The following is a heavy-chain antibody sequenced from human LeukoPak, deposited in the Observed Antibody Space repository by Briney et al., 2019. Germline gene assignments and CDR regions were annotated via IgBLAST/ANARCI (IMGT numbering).Heavy chain of an antibody. J-gene: IGHJ3*02. CDR3: AKADSSLPDAFDI. CDR2: ISGSGGST. CDR1: GYTFSSYA. D-gene: IGHD3-22*01. Sequence: TGGSLRLSCAASGYTFSSYAMSWVRQAPGKGLEWVSAISGSGGSTYYADSVKGRFTIPRDNSKNTLYLQMNSLRAEDTAVYYCAKADSSLPDAFDIWGQGTMVTVSS. V-gene: IGHV3-23*01.